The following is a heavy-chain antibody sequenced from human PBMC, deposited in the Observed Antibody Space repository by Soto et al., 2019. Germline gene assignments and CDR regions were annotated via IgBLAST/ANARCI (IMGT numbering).Heavy chain of an antibody. CDR2: IKQDGSER. D-gene: IGHD2-15*01. CDR1: GFTFSSYW. J-gene: IGHJ5*02. V-gene: IGHV3-7*01. Sequence: VGSLRLSCAASGFTFSSYWMSWVRQAPGKGLEWVANIKQDGSERYYVDSVKGRFTISRDNPKNSLYLQMNSLRVEDTAVYYCARKDQGSWFDPWGQGTLVTVS. CDR3: ARKDQGSWFDP.